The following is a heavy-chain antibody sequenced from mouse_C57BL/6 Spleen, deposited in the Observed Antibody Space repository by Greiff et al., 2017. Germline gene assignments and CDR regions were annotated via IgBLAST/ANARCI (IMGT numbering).Heavy chain of an antibody. CDR1: GYTFTSYD. D-gene: IGHD2-1*01. CDR2: IYPRDGST. V-gene: IGHV1-85*01. CDR3: ARSGRLPRWAMDY. J-gene: IGHJ4*01. Sequence: VQLQQSGPELVKPGASVKLSCKASGYTFTSYDINWVKQRPGQGLEWIGWIYPRDGSTKYNGKFKGKATWTVDTSSSTAYMELHSLTSEDSAVXFCARSGRLPRWAMDYWGQGTSVTVSS.